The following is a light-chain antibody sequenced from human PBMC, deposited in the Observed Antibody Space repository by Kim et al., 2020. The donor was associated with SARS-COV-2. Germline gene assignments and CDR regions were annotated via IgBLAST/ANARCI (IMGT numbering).Light chain of an antibody. Sequence: APGKTHRITCRGNNIESRSVHWYQQKPGQAPVLVIYYYSDRTSGIRERFSGSNSGNAATLTISRVEAGDEDDYYCQVWDSSSDHWVFGGGTQLTVL. J-gene: IGLJ3*02. CDR2: YYS. CDR1: NIESRS. V-gene: IGLV3-21*04. CDR3: QVWDSSSDHWV.